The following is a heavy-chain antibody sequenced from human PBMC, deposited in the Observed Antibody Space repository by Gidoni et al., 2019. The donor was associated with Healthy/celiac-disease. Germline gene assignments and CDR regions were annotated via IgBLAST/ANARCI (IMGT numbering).Heavy chain of an antibody. V-gene: IGHV1-2*04. CDR3: ARVGDSSGYYDY. Sequence: QVQLVQSGAEVKKPGASVKVSCKASGYTFTGDYMHWVRQAPGQGLEWMGWINPNSGGTNDAQKFQGWVTMTRDTSISTAYMELSRLRSDDTAVYYCARVGDSSGYYDYWGQGTLVTVSS. CDR2: INPNSGGT. J-gene: IGHJ4*02. CDR1: GYTFTGDY. D-gene: IGHD3-22*01.